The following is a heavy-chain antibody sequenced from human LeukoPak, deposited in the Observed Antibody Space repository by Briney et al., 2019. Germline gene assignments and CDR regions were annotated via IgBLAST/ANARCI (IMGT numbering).Heavy chain of an antibody. V-gene: IGHV3-49*03. D-gene: IGHD1-1*01. CDR1: GFAFGDFA. CDR2: IKTTLYGGTT. J-gene: IGHJ4*02. Sequence: GRSLRLSCVASGFAFGDFAMNWIRQAPGQGLEWVGFIKTTLYGGTTEYAASVKGRFTISRDDSKAIAYLQMNSLKTEDTAVYYCTRDHRDDWNPGYYFDYWGQGTLVTVSS. CDR3: TRDHRDDWNPGYYFDY.